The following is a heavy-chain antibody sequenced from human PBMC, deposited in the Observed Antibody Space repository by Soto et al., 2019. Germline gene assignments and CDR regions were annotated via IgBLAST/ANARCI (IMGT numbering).Heavy chain of an antibody. V-gene: IGHV4-61*01. D-gene: IGHD2-15*01. Sequence: SETLSLTCTVSGGSVSSGLYYWSWIRQPPGKTLDLIGYIYYTGSTNYNPSLRSRVTMSVDTSQNQFSLHLTSVTAADTAVYYCARGPRSCSGGSCYQLDSWGQGTLVTVSS. J-gene: IGHJ4*02. CDR1: GGSVSSGLYY. CDR2: IYYTGST. CDR3: ARGPRSCSGGSCYQLDS.